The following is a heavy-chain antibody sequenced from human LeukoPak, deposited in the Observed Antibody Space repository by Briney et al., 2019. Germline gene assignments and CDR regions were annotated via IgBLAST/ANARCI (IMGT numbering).Heavy chain of an antibody. J-gene: IGHJ5*02. V-gene: IGHV4-38-2*01. CDR2: IYHSGST. D-gene: IGHD3-9*01. CDR1: GCSISSGYY. Sequence: SETLSLTCAVSGCSISSGYYWGWIRQPPGKGLEWIGSIYHSGSTYYNPSLKSRVTISVDTSKNQFSLKLSSVTAADTAVYYCARGQLRYFDWLLFGGDWFDPWGQGTLVTVSS. CDR3: ARGQLRYFDWLLFGGDWFDP.